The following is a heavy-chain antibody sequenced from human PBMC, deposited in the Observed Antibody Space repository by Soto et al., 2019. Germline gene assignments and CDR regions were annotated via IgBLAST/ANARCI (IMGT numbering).Heavy chain of an antibody. CDR1: GFTFSGNA. CDR2: ISWNSGSI. J-gene: IGHJ6*02. V-gene: IGHV3-9*01. Sequence: EVQLLESGENMVQPGGSLRLSCAASGFTFSGNAMSWVRQAPGKGLEWVSGISWNSGSIGYADSVKGRFTISRDNAKNSLYLQMNSLRAEDTALYYCAKDIRDPYYGLDVWGQGTTVTVSS. CDR3: AKDIRDPYYGLDV. D-gene: IGHD2-21*02.